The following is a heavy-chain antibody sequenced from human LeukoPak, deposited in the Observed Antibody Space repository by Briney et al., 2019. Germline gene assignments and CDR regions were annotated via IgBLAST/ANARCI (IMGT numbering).Heavy chain of an antibody. CDR1: GGSISSGGYS. J-gene: IGHJ5*02. D-gene: IGHD3-3*01. V-gene: IGHV4-30-2*01. CDR3: AGGFPDDFFDP. CDR2: IYHSGST. Sequence: PSETLSLTCAVSGGSISSGGYSWSWIRQPPGTGLEWIGYIYHSGSTYYNPSLKSRVTISVDRSKNQFSLKLSSVTAADTAVYYCAGGFPDDFFDPWGQGTLVTVSS.